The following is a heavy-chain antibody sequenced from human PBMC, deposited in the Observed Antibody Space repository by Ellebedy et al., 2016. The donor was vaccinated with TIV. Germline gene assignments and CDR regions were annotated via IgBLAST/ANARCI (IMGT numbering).Heavy chain of an antibody. CDR2: IKQDGSEK. Sequence: GGSLRLXCAASGFTLSSYWMSWLRQAPGKGLEWVANIKQDGSEKYYVDSVKGRFAISRDNAKNSLFLQMNSLRADDTAVYFCARDKGAMSTTLGSRFDYWGQGNSVSVSS. D-gene: IGHD3-10*01. CDR3: ARDKGAMSTTLGSRFDY. V-gene: IGHV3-7*01. CDR1: GFTLSSYW. J-gene: IGHJ4*02.